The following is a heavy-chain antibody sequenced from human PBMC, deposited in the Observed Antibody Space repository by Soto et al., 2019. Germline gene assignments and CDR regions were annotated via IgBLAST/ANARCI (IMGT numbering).Heavy chain of an antibody. J-gene: IGHJ3*02. V-gene: IGHV3-33*01. Sequence: QAQLVESGGGVVQPGRSLRLSCAASGFSFSNYGMHWVRQAPGKGLEWVALIWLDGSNENYADFVKGRVTISRDNFKNTLYLQMTSLRAEDTAVYYCARPRTTVVTPLDACDIWGQGKMVTVSS. CDR1: GFSFSNYG. CDR3: ARPRTTVVTPLDACDI. CDR2: IWLDGSNE. D-gene: IGHD4-17*01.